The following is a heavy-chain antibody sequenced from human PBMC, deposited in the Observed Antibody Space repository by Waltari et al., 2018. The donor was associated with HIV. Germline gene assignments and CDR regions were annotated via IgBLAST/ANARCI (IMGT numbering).Heavy chain of an antibody. CDR1: GYSISSGYY. V-gene: IGHV4-38-2*02. D-gene: IGHD3-22*01. CDR2: IYHSGST. Sequence: QVQLQESGPGLVKPSETLSLTCAVSGYSISSGYYWGWIRQPPGKGLEWIGSIYHSGSTYDNPSLKSRVTISVDTSKNQFSLKLSSVTAADTAVYYCARDHGYYDSSGYYDGDYWGQGTLVTVSS. CDR3: ARDHGYYDSSGYYDGDY. J-gene: IGHJ4*02.